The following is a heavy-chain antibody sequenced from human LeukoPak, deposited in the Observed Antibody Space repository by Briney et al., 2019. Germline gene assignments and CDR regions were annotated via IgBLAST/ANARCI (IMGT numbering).Heavy chain of an antibody. D-gene: IGHD3-9*01. Sequence: GGSLRLSCAASGFTLSTYWMTWVRQAPGKGLEWVANIKHDGSEKYYVDSVKGRFTISRDNAKNSLFLQMNSLRVEDTAVYFCSRMFDFGRVWGQGTLVTVSS. CDR2: IKHDGSEK. J-gene: IGHJ4*02. CDR1: GFTLSTYW. V-gene: IGHV3-7*01. CDR3: SRMFDFGRV.